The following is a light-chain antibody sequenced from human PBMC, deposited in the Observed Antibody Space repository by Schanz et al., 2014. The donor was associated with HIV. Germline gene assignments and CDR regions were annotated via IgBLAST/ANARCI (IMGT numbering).Light chain of an antibody. CDR3: SSYTSSSTLE. V-gene: IGLV2-14*02. Sequence: QSALTQPASVSGSPGQSITISCTGTSSDVGSYNLVSWYQQHPGKAPKLMIYEVSKRPSGVSNRFSGSKSGNTASLTISGLQAEDEADYYCSSYTSSSTLEFGGGTKLTVL. CDR1: SSDVGSYNL. J-gene: IGLJ2*01. CDR2: EVS.